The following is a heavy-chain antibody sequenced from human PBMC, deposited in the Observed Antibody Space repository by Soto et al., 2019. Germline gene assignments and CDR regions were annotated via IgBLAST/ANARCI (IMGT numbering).Heavy chain of an antibody. J-gene: IGHJ6*02. CDR2: ISGSGDNT. V-gene: IGHV3-23*01. CDR1: GFTFSDYA. CDR3: AKFRGSGSHYNGLDV. Sequence: GGSLRLSCAASGFTFSDYAITWVRQAPGKGLEWVSGISGSGDNTHYAGSVKGRFTISRDNSKNTLYLQMNSLRAEGTAVYYCAKFRGSGSHYNGLDVWGQGTTVTVSS. D-gene: IGHD3-10*01.